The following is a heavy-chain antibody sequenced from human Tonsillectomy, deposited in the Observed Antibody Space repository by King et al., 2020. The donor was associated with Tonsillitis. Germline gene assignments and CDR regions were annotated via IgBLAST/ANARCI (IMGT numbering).Heavy chain of an antibody. D-gene: IGHD1-7*01. J-gene: IGHJ5*02. CDR1: GYSFTSYW. CDR3: ATLQLLPHSWFDP. V-gene: IGHV5-10-1*03. Sequence: VQLVESGAEVKKPGESLRISCKGSGYSFTSYWINWVRQMPGKGLEWMGTIDPTDSYTYYSPSFQGHVTISADKSISTAYLQWSSLKASDTAMYYCATLQLLPHSWFDPWGQGTLVTVSS. CDR2: IDPTDSYT.